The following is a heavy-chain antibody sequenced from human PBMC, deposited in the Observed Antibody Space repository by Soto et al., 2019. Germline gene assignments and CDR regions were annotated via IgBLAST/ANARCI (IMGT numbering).Heavy chain of an antibody. CDR1: GYTFTSYG. CDR3: ARNYYDSSGYKGDFDL. J-gene: IGHJ2*01. V-gene: IGHV1-18*04. CDR2: ISAYNGNT. Sequence: ASVKVSCKASGYTFTSYGISWVRQAPGQGLEWMGWISAYNGNTNYAQKLQGRATMTTDTSTSTAYMELRSLRSDDTAVYYCARNYYDSSGYKGDFDLWGRGTLVTVSS. D-gene: IGHD3-22*01.